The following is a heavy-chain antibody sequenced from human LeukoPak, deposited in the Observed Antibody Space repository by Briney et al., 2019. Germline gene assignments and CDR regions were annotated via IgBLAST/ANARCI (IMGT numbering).Heavy chain of an antibody. D-gene: IGHD2-15*01. V-gene: IGHV1-2*02. CDR3: ASGKDIVVVVAADKAAEYFQH. Sequence: ASVKVSCKASGYTFTGYYMHWVRQAPGQGLGWMGWINPNSGGTNYAQKFQGRVTMTRDTSISTAYMELSRLRSDDTAVYYCASGKDIVVVVAADKAAEYFQHWGQGTLVTVSS. CDR1: GYTFTGYY. J-gene: IGHJ1*01. CDR2: INPNSGGT.